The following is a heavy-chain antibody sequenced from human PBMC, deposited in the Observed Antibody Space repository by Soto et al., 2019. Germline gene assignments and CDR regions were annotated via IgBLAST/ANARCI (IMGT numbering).Heavy chain of an antibody. Sequence: SETLSLTCAVSGGSISSNFWSWIRQPPGKGLEWLGYVSHSGSTNYNPSLKSRVTISRDTSKNQLSLKLTSVTAADTAVYYCARDYLRALDYWGHGTLVTVSS. J-gene: IGHJ4*01. CDR1: GGSISSNF. D-gene: IGHD2-21*01. CDR3: ARDYLRALDY. CDR2: VSHSGST. V-gene: IGHV4-59*01.